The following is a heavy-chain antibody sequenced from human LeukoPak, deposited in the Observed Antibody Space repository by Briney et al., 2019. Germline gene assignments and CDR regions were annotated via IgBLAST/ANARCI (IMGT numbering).Heavy chain of an antibody. Sequence: PSETLSLTCAVSGDSITSSGSSWSWIRQPLGKGLEWIGYIYHSGGAYYNPSLKSRVTISLDRAKNQFSLKLNSVTAADTAVYYCARDFIAQSPIPAYWGQGTLVSVSS. CDR2: IYHSGGA. D-gene: IGHD6-13*01. CDR3: ARDFIAQSPIPAY. J-gene: IGHJ4*02. V-gene: IGHV4-30-2*01. CDR1: GDSITSSGSS.